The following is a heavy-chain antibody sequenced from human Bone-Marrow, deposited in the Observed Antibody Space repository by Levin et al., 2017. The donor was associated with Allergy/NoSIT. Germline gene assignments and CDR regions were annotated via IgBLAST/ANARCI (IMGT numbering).Heavy chain of an antibody. CDR2: ITPRLGVT. CDR1: GGTFSRYT. Sequence: SVKVSCTLSGGTFSRYTFDWVRQAPGQGLAWMGRITPRLGVTNYAHRFQDRVTFTADTSTSTVYMALSSLTSDDTAVYYCTRGALSTIPEYWGQGTLVTVSS. D-gene: IGHD2-21*01. CDR3: TRGALSTIPEY. V-gene: IGHV1-69*02. J-gene: IGHJ4*02.